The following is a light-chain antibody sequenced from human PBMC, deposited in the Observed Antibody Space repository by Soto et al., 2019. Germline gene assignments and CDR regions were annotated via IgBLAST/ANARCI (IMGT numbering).Light chain of an antibody. V-gene: IGKV3-20*01. CDR2: GAS. J-gene: IGKJ1*01. CDR1: QSVSSY. CDR3: QQYGSSGT. Sequence: IVLTQSPATLSLSPGERATLSCTASQSVSSYLAWYQQKPGQAPRLLIYGASNRATGIPDRFSGSGSGTDFTLTISRLEPEDFAVYYCQQYGSSGTFGQGTKVDNK.